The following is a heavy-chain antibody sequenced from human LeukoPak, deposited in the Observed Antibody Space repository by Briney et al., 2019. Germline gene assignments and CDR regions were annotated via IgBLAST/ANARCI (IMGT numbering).Heavy chain of an antibody. CDR3: VREVSYSSGWYGPDY. D-gene: IGHD6-19*01. Sequence: GGSLRLSCAASGFTFRSYWMSWVRQAPRKGREWVAKINQGGLERYVDSVKSRFTISRDNAKNSLYLQMNSLRAEDTAVYYCVREVSYSSGWYGPDYWGQGTLVTVSS. J-gene: IGHJ4*02. V-gene: IGHV3-7*05. CDR1: GFTFRSYW. CDR2: INQGGLER.